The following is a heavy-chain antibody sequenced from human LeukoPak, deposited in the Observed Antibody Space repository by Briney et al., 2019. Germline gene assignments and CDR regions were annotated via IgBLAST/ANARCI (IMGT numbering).Heavy chain of an antibody. Sequence: GGSLRLSCAASGFTFSSYGMHWVRQAPGKGLEWVAFIRYDGSNKYYADSVKGRFTISRDNSKNTLYLQMNSLRAEDTAVYYCAKDPGYYGSGTNPSYYYYYMDVWGKGTTVTVPS. CDR3: AKDPGYYGSGTNPSYYYYYMDV. CDR2: IRYDGSNK. D-gene: IGHD3-10*01. J-gene: IGHJ6*03. CDR1: GFTFSSYG. V-gene: IGHV3-30*02.